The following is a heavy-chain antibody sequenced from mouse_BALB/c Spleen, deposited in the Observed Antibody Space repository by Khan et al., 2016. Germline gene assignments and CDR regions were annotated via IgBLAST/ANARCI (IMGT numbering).Heavy chain of an antibody. V-gene: IGHV1-18*01. CDR3: VRGGNCGNFDV. CDR1: GYSFTGYY. J-gene: IGHJ1*01. Sequence: EVQLQESGPDLVKPGASVKISCKASGYSFTGYYIHWVKQSHGKSLEWIGRVNPNNGGTNYIPKFKGKAVLTEDKSSSTAYMELRSLTFEDSAVYYCVRGGNCGNFDVWGAGTTVTVSS. D-gene: IGHD2-1*01. CDR2: VNPNNGGT.